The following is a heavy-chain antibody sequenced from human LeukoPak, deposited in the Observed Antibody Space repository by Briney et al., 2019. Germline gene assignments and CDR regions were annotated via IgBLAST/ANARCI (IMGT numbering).Heavy chain of an antibody. J-gene: IGHJ4*02. CDR3: AKALTMIVVVTH. V-gene: IGHV3-23*01. Sequence: PGGSLRLSCAASGFTFSSYVMHWVRQAPGKGLEWVSAISGSGGSTYYADSVKGRFTISRDNSKNTLYLQMNSLRAEDTAVYYCAKALTMIVVVTHWGQGTLVTVSS. D-gene: IGHD3-22*01. CDR1: GFTFSSYV. CDR2: ISGSGGST.